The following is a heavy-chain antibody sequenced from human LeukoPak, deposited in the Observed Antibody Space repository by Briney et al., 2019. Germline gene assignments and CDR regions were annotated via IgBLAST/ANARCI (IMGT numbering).Heavy chain of an antibody. CDR2: IHTSGTT. J-gene: IGHJ4*02. CDR1: GGSIGGYY. D-gene: IGHD6-13*01. Sequence: SETLSLTCTVSGGSIGGYYWSWIRQPAGKELEWIGRIHTSGTTNYNPSLKRRVTMSVDTSKSQFSLKLTSVTAADTAVYYCVRGGSAAAAVFDYWGQGTLVTVSS. CDR3: VRGGSAAAAVFDY. V-gene: IGHV4-4*07.